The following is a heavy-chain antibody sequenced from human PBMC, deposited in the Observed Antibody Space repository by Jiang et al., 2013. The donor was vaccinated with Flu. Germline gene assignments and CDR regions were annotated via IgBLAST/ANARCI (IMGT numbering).Heavy chain of an antibody. Sequence: EVKKPGSSVKVSCKTLRHFSSHVLSWVRQAPGQGLEWMGGFIPFFGTPHYAQNFQGRLTITADGSTSTVSMELSSLRPEDTAVYYCARDSSSEAYPLLLYYFDLWGRGTLVTVSS. CDR1: RHFSSHV. D-gene: IGHD1-26*01. CDR2: FIPFFGTP. V-gene: IGHV1-69*01. J-gene: IGHJ2*01. CDR3: ARDSSSEAYPLLLYYFDL.